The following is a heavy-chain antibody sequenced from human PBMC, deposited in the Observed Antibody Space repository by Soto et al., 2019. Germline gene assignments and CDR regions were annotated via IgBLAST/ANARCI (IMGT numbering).Heavy chain of an antibody. J-gene: IGHJ6*02. CDR3: VRDSSQRAV. Sequence: GGSLRLSCGAPGVTFKDYGMHWVRQAPGKGLEWVAVISYDGKQTYYADSVKGRFTISKDKSKRTLFLQMNSLRVDDTAVYYCVRDSSQRAVWGQGTTVTVSS. V-gene: IGHV3-30*03. CDR1: GVTFKDYG. CDR2: ISYDGKQT.